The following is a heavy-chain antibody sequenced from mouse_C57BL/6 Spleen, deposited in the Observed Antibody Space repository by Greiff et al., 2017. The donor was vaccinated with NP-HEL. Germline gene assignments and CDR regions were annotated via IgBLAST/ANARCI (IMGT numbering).Heavy chain of an antibody. CDR1: GYTFTSYW. V-gene: IGHV1-59*01. CDR2: IDTSDSYT. D-gene: IGHD1-1*01. CDR3: ARSLITTVVAPFDY. Sequence: VKLQQPGAELVRPGTSVKLSCKASGYTFTSYWMHWVKQRPGQGLEWIGVIDTSDSYTNYNQKFKGKATLTVDTSSSTAYMQLSSLTSEDSAVDYWARSLITTVVAPFDYGGKGTTLTVSS. J-gene: IGHJ2*01.